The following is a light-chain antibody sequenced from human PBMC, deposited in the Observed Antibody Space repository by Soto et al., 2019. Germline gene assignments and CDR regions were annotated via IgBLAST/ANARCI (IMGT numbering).Light chain of an antibody. Sequence: SYELTQPPSVSVSPGQTARITCSGDALPKKYAYWYQQKSGQAPVLVIYEDNKRPSGIPERFSGSRSGTVATLTISGAQVEDEADYYYYSTDSSSKGVFGTGTKVTVL. CDR2: EDN. J-gene: IGLJ1*01. CDR1: ALPKKY. CDR3: YSTDSSSKGV. V-gene: IGLV3-10*01.